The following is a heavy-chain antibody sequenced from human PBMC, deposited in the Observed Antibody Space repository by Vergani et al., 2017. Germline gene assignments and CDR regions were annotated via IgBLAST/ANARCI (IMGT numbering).Heavy chain of an antibody. D-gene: IGHD6-19*01. CDR2: IDPSDSYT. Sequence: EVQLVQSGAEVKKPGESLRISCKGSGYSFTSYWISWVRQMPGKGLEWMGRIDPSDSYTNYSPSFQGQVTISADKSISTAYLQRSSLKASDTAMYYCARHRGAGGIAVAQHLDYWGQGTLVTVSS. J-gene: IGHJ4*02. CDR1: GYSFTSYW. CDR3: ARHRGAGGIAVAQHLDY. V-gene: IGHV5-10-1*04.